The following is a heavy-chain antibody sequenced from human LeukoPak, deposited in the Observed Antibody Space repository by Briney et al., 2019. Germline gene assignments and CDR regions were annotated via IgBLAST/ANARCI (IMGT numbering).Heavy chain of an antibody. CDR1: GFSLSGYA. CDR2: VNSRSDSI. CDR3: AKVARWGSAVTFDTFDI. V-gene: IGHV3-23*01. Sequence: PGGSLRLSCAASGFSLSGYAMSWVRQAPGKGLEWVSAVNSRSDSIHYADSVKGRCTISRDSSKNTLYLQMNSLRAEDTAVYYCAKVARWGSAVTFDTFDIWGQGTMVTVSS. D-gene: IGHD2-21*01. J-gene: IGHJ3*02.